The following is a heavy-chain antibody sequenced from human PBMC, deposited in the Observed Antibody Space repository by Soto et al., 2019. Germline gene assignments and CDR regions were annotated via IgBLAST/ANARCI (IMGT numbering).Heavy chain of an antibody. CDR1: GGTFSSYA. D-gene: IGHD6-13*01. V-gene: IGHV1-69*10. J-gene: IGHJ6*02. CDR2: IIPILGIA. CDR3: SGLVAAAGTNYYYGMDV. Sequence: ASVKVSCKASGGTFSSYAISWVRQAPGQGLEWMGGIIPILGIANYAQKFQGRVTMTTDKSTSTAYMELSSLRSEDTAAYYGSGLVAAAGTNYYYGMDVWGQGTMVTVSS.